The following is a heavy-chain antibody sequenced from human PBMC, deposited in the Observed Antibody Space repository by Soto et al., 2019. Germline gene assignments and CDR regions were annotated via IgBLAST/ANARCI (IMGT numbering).Heavy chain of an antibody. V-gene: IGHV4-39*01. CDR1: GGSISSSSYY. J-gene: IGHJ5*02. CDR3: ARTHYPHRGVNWFDP. CDR2: IYYSGST. Sequence: QLQLQESGPGLVKPSETLSLTCTVSGGSISSSSYYWGWIRQPPGKGLEWIGSIYYSGSTYYNPSLKSRVTISVDTSKNQFSLKLSSVTAADTAVYYCARTHYPHRGVNWFDPWGQGTLVTVSS. D-gene: IGHD3-10*01.